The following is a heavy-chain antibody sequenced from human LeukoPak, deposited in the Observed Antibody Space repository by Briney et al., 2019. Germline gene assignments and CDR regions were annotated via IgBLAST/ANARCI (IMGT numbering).Heavy chain of an antibody. J-gene: IGHJ6*03. Sequence: GRSLRLSCAASGFTFSSYGMHWVRQAPGKGLEWVAVISYDGSNKYYADSVKGRFTISRDNSKNTLYLQMNSLRAEDTAVYYCAKSPRLRIYYMDVWGKGTTVTISS. CDR1: GFTFSSYG. V-gene: IGHV3-30*18. CDR2: ISYDGSNK. D-gene: IGHD4-17*01. CDR3: AKSPRLRIYYMDV.